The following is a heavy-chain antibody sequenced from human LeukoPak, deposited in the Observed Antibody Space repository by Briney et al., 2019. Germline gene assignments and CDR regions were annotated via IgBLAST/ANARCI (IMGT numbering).Heavy chain of an antibody. CDR1: GGSINTYY. CDR2: IYTSGST. Sequence: SETLSLTCTVSGGSINTYYWSWIRQPPGKGLEWIGYIYTSGSTNYNPPLKSRVTISVDTSKNQFSLELSSVTAADTAVYYCARAYSSSSSLDYWGQGTLVTVSS. J-gene: IGHJ4*02. D-gene: IGHD6-6*01. V-gene: IGHV4-4*09. CDR3: ARAYSSSSSLDY.